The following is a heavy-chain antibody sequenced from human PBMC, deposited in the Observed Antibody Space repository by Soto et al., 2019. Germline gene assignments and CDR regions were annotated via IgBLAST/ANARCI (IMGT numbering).Heavy chain of an antibody. D-gene: IGHD3-9*01. CDR1: GFTFNSLS. V-gene: IGHV3-30*04. Sequence: QVQLVESGGGMVQPGTSLRLSCAASGFTFNSLSLHWVRQRPDKGLEWVAVISHDGRVTFYADFVKGRFTVSRDNSKNTIYLQVNSLRAEDTAVYYCAREPYVDSQYFDYWGQGTLVTVSS. CDR3: AREPYVDSQYFDY. J-gene: IGHJ4*02. CDR2: ISHDGRVT.